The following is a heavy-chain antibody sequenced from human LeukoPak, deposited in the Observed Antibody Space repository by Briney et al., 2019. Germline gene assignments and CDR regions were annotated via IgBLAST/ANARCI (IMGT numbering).Heavy chain of an antibody. CDR3: VRNNAMDV. V-gene: IGHV3-7*03. CDR1: GFTLSNHW. CDR2: VNRDGSET. Sequence: GGSLRLSCAASGFTLSNHWMTWVRQVPGRGPEWVANVNRDGSETYYLGSVKGRFTISRDNAKNSLYLQMSSLRAEDTALYYCVRNNAMDVWGQGTTVIVSS. D-gene: IGHD2-8*01. J-gene: IGHJ6*02.